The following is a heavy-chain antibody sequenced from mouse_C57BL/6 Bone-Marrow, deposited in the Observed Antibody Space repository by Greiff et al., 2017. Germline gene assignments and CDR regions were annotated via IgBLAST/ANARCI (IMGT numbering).Heavy chain of an antibody. J-gene: IGHJ2*01. D-gene: IGHD1-1*01. CDR2: IDPENGDT. CDR1: GFNIKDDY. CDR3: SLITTAGNY. V-gene: IGHV14-4*01. Sequence: EVQLQESGAELVRPGASVKLSCTASGFNIKDDYMHWVKQRPEQGLEWIGWIDPENGDTEYASKFQGKATITADTTSNTAYLQLSSLTSEDAAVYYCSLITTAGNYWGQGTTLTVSS.